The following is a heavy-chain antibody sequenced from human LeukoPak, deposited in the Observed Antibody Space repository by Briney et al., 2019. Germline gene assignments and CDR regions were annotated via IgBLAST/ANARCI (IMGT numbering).Heavy chain of an antibody. CDR3: ARAPGYCSSTTCDKRFDP. V-gene: IGHV1-8*01. J-gene: IGHJ5*02. Sequence: WASVKVSCKASGYTFTSYDINWVRQATGQGLEWMGWMNPNTGNTGYAQRFQGRVTMTRDTSISTAYMELSSLRSEDTAVYYCARAPGYCSSTTCDKRFDPWGQGTLVTVSS. CDR1: GYTFTSYD. CDR2: MNPNTGNT. D-gene: IGHD2-2*02.